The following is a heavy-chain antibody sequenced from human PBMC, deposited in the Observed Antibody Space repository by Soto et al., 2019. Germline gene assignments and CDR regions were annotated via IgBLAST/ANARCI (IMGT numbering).Heavy chain of an antibody. D-gene: IGHD3-16*01. CDR1: GGTLSNYA. CDR3: ARQRIATIGGVLGLDY. V-gene: IGHV1-69*13. J-gene: IGHJ4*02. Sequence: SVKVSCKASGGTLSNYAITWVRQAPGQGLEWMAGIIPIFGTPNYAQKFQGRLTITADESTSTAYMELSSLRSEDTAVYYCARQRIATIGGVLGLDYWGQGTLVTVSS. CDR2: IIPIFGTP.